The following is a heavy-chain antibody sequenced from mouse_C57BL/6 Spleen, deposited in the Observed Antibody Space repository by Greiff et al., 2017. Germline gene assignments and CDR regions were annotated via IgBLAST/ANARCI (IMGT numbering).Heavy chain of an antibody. Sequence: EVQLQQSGPELVKPGASVKIPCKASGYTFTDYNMDWVKQSHGQSLEWIGDINPNNGGTIYNQKFKGKATLTVDKSSSTAYMELRSLTSEDTAVYYCGRGGYDGYTMDYWGQGTSVTVSA. D-gene: IGHD2-2*01. CDR3: GRGGYDGYTMDY. J-gene: IGHJ4*01. V-gene: IGHV1-18*01. CDR1: GYTFTDYN. CDR2: INPNNGGT.